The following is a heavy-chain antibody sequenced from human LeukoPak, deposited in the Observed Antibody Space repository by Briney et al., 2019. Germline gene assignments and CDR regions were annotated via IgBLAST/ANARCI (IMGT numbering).Heavy chain of an antibody. V-gene: IGHV4-30-4*01. D-gene: IGHD5-18*01. J-gene: IGHJ4*02. Sequence: SETLSLTCTVSGGSISSGDHFWSWIRQAPGKGLGWIGYIYYSGTTYYNPSLKSRVTVSVDTCKNQFSLKMTSVTAADAAVYFCARTSYTAMPYFDYWGQGTLVTVSS. CDR1: GGSISSGDHF. CDR3: ARTSYTAMPYFDY. CDR2: IYYSGTT.